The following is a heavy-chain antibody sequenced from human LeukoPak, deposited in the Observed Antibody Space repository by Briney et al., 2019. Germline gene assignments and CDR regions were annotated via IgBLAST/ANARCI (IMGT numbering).Heavy chain of an antibody. V-gene: IGHV4-34*01. Sequence: SETLSLTCAVYGGSFSGYYWSWIRQPPGKGLEWIGEINHSGSTNYNPSLKSRVTISVDTSKNQFSLKLSSVTAADTAVYYCARGRDGYNSQRDAFDIWGQGTMVTVSS. CDR1: GGSFSGYY. CDR2: INHSGST. J-gene: IGHJ3*02. CDR3: ARGRDGYNSQRDAFDI. D-gene: IGHD5-24*01.